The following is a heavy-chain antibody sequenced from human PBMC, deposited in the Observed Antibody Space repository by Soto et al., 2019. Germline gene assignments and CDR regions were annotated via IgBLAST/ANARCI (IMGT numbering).Heavy chain of an antibody. D-gene: IGHD2-2*02. CDR1: GFTVSSNY. Sequence: EVQLVESGGGLVQPGGSLRLSCAASGFTVSSNYMSWVRQAPGKGLEWVSVIYSGGSTYYADSVKGRFTISRDNSKNTMYLQMNSLRAEDTAVYYCANPYNYYYGMDVWGQGTTVTVSS. CDR3: ANPYNYYYGMDV. J-gene: IGHJ6*02. CDR2: IYSGGST. V-gene: IGHV3-66*01.